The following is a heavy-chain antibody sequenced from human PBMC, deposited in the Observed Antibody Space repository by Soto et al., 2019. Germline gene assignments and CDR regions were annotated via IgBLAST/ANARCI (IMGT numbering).Heavy chain of an antibody. CDR2: IKSRAESETT. CDR1: GSLSSKF. J-gene: IGHJ4*02. CDR3: VTVLPHANSWFDY. Sequence: GHLVESGGGFVKPGGPLQLSVLPVGSLSSKFCLAWSAKGQGKGLDWLGRIKSRAESETTDYAPPARGRFIISRDDSKNMLYLQLNSLKSEDTGVYYCVTVLPHANSWFDYWGQGTPVTVSS. D-gene: IGHD3-3*01. V-gene: IGHV3-15*07.